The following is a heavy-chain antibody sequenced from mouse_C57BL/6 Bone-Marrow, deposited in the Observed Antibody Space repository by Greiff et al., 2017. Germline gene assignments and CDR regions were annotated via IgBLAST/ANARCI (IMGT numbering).Heavy chain of an antibody. Sequence: EVKLMESGGGLVKPGGSLKLSCAASGFTFSDYGMHWVRQAPEKGLEWVAYISSGSSTIYYADTVKGRFTISRDNAKNTLFLQMTSLRSEDTAMYYCARRDYGSSHYYAMDYWGQGTSVTVSS. CDR3: ARRDYGSSHYYAMDY. CDR1: GFTFSDYG. D-gene: IGHD1-1*01. CDR2: ISSGSSTI. V-gene: IGHV5-17*01. J-gene: IGHJ4*01.